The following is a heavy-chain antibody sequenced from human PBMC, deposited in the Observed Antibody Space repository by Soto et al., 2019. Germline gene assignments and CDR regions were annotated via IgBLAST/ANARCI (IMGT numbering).Heavy chain of an antibody. V-gene: IGHV4-31*03. D-gene: IGHD4-4*01. CDR2: IYYSGST. Sequence: SETLSLTCTVSGGSISSGGYYWSWIRQHPGKGLEWIGYIYYSGSTYYNPSLKSRVTISVDTSKNQFSLKLSSVTAADTAVYYCARGSLYSNQRGFDYWGQGTLVTVSS. CDR1: GGSISSGGYY. CDR3: ARGSLYSNQRGFDY. J-gene: IGHJ4*02.